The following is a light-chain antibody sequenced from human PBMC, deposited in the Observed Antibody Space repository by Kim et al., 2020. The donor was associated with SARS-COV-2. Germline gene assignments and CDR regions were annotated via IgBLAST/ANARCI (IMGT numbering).Light chain of an antibody. Sequence: SVSPGKTASIPRSGAKLGDKYAYWYQQKPGQSPVLVIYQHTKRPSGISQRFSGSSSGNTATLTISPAQTVDEADYYCQAWDSSTAVFGGGTQLTVL. V-gene: IGLV3-1*01. CDR2: QHT. J-gene: IGLJ3*02. CDR3: QAWDSSTAV. CDR1: KLGDKY.